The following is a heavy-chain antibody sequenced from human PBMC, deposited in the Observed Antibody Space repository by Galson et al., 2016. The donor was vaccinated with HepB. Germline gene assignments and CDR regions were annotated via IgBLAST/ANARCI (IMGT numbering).Heavy chain of an antibody. CDR1: GYSITDLS. D-gene: IGHD3-10*01. J-gene: IGHJ6*02. CDR2: IAPERDET. CDR3: FTGGNLWFGGSDDYGMDV. Sequence: SVKVSCKVAGYSITDLSMHWVRQAPGKGLEWVGGIAPERDETIYAQKFQGRVTMTEDISSDTAYMQLSSLRSEDTAVYYCFTGGNLWFGGSDDYGMDVWGQGTTVTVSS. V-gene: IGHV1-24*01.